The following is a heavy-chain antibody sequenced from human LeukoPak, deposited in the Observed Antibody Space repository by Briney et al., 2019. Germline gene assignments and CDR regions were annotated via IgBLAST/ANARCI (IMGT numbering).Heavy chain of an antibody. J-gene: IGHJ4*02. CDR3: TRNIWCDY. V-gene: IGHV3-49*03. D-gene: IGHD4/OR15-4a*01. CDR2: IRSKPYGGTT. CDR1: GFTFGDYA. Sequence: GGSLRLSCTASGFTFGDYAMSWFRQAPGKGLEWVGFIRSKPYGGTTEYAASVKGRFIISRDEFKSIAYLQMHSLKTEDTAVYYCTRNIWCDYWGQGTLVTVSS.